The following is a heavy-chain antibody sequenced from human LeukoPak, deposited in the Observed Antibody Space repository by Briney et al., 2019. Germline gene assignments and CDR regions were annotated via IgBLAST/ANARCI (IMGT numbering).Heavy chain of an antibody. CDR2: INAGNGNT. J-gene: IGHJ4*02. Sequence: ASVKVSCKASGYTFNSYAMHWVRQAPGQRLEWMGWINAGNGNTKYSQKFQGRVTITGDTSASTAYMELSSLRSEDTAVYYCARDMSSGWSFDYWGQGTLVTVSS. D-gene: IGHD6-19*01. V-gene: IGHV1-3*01. CDR1: GYTFNSYA. CDR3: ARDMSSGWSFDY.